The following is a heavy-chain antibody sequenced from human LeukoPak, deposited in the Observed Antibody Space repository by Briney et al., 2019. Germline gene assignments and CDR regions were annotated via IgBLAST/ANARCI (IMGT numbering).Heavy chain of an antibody. Sequence: GESLRLSCAASGFTFSSYEMNWVRQAPGKGLEWVSYISSSGTTIYYADSVKGRFTISRDNAKNSLYLQMNSLRAEDTAIYSCARQFSGSGRGLDYWGQGTPVTVSS. D-gene: IGHD3-10*01. CDR1: GFTFSSYE. CDR3: ARQFSGSGRGLDY. CDR2: ISSSGTTI. J-gene: IGHJ4*02. V-gene: IGHV3-48*03.